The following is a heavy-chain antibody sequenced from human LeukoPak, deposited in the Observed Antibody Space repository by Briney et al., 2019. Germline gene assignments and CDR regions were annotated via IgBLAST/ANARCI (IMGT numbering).Heavy chain of an antibody. J-gene: IGHJ5*02. CDR3: ARDSQDIVVVVAATGGWFDP. CDR1: GYTFTSYG. D-gene: IGHD2-15*01. CDR2: ISAYNGNT. Sequence: ASVKVSCKASGYTFTSYGISWVRQAPGQGLEWMGWISAYNGNTNYAQKLQGRVTMTTDTSTSTAYMELRSLRSDDTAVYYCARDSQDIVVVVAATGGWFDPWGQGTLVTVSS. V-gene: IGHV1-18*01.